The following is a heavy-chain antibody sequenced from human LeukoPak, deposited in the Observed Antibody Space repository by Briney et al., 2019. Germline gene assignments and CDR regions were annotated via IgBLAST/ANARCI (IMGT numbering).Heavy chain of an antibody. CDR2: IIPIFGTA. V-gene: IGHV1-69*05. CDR3: ASADYYDSMGWFDP. J-gene: IGHJ5*02. Sequence: SVKVSCKASGYTFTSYYMHWVRQAPGQGLEWMGRIIPIFGTANYAQKFQGRVTITTDESTSTAYMELSSLRSEDTAVYYCASADYYDSMGWFDPWGQGTLVTVSS. CDR1: GYTFTSYY. D-gene: IGHD3-22*01.